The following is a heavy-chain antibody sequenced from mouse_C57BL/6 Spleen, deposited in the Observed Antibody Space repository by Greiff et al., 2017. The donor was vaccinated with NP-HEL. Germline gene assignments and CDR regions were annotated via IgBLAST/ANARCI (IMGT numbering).Heavy chain of an antibody. Sequence: VKLMESGPELVKPGASVKISCKASGYAFSSSWMNWVKQRPGKGLEWIGRIYPGDGDTNYNGKFKGKATLTADKSSSTAYMQLSSLTSEDSAVYFCANWPFDYWGQGTTLTVSS. J-gene: IGHJ2*01. D-gene: IGHD4-1*01. CDR3: ANWPFDY. CDR1: GYAFSSSW. CDR2: IYPGDGDT. V-gene: IGHV1-82*01.